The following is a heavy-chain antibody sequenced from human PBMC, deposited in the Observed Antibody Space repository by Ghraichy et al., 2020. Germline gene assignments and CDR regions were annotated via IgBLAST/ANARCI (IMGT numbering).Heavy chain of an antibody. Sequence: SVKVSRKASGGTFSSYAISWVRQAPGQGLEWMGGIIPIFGTANYAQKFQGRVTITADESTSTAYMELSSLRSEDTAVYYCARSHYYGSGSYYTNYYYYYMDVWGKGTTVTVSS. D-gene: IGHD3-10*01. J-gene: IGHJ6*03. V-gene: IGHV1-69*13. CDR3: ARSHYYGSGSYYTNYYYYYMDV. CDR2: IIPIFGTA. CDR1: GGTFSSYA.